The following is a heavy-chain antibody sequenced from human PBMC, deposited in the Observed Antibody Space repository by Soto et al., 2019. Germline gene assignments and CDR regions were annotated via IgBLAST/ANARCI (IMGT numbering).Heavy chain of an antibody. CDR3: ARERGYSGYDLSGGMDV. V-gene: IGHV3-74*01. Sequence: GGSLRLSCAASGFTFSSYWMHWVRQAPGKGLVWVSRINSDGSSTSYADSVKGRFTISRDNAKNTLYLQMNSLRAEDTAVYYCARERGYSGYDLSGGMDVWGQGTTVTVSS. J-gene: IGHJ6*02. D-gene: IGHD5-12*01. CDR2: INSDGSST. CDR1: GFTFSSYW.